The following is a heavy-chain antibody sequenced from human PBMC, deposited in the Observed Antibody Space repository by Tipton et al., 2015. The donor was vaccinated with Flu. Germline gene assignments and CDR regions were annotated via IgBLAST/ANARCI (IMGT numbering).Heavy chain of an antibody. CDR3: ASAPTMTTFFF. CDR2: IDHSGTT. V-gene: IGHV4-38-2*02. J-gene: IGHJ4*02. CDR1: GYSISSGYY. D-gene: IGHD4-17*01. Sequence: TLSLTCTVSGYSISSGYYWGWIRQPPGKGLEWIGSIDHSGTTYYNPSLGSRVAISVDTSKNRFSLTLTSVTAADTAVYYCASAPTMTTFFFWGQGTLVTVSS.